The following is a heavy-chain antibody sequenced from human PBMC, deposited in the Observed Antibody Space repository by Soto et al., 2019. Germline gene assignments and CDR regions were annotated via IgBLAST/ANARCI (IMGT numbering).Heavy chain of an antibody. CDR3: ARDTAEAGHDY. CDR2: IRSNGGST. V-gene: IGHV3-64*01. CDR1: GFTFRSYA. Sequence: EVQLVESGGGLVQPGGSLRLSCEASGFTFRSYAMHWVRQAPGKGLEYVSTIRSNGGSTYYASSVEGRFTISRDNFENTLYLQMGSLRAEDTAVYYCARDTAEAGHDYWGQGTLVTVSS. J-gene: IGHJ4*02.